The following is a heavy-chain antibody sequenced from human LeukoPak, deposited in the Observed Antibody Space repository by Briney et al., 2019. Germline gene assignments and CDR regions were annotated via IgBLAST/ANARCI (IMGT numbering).Heavy chain of an antibody. CDR1: GGSISSYY. CDR3: ARVGYYDSSGYYYYYMDV. V-gene: IGHV4-59*01. J-gene: IGHJ6*03. D-gene: IGHD3-22*01. Sequence: RTSETLSLTCTVSGGSISSYYWSWIRQPPGKGLEWIGYIYYSGSTNYNPSLKSRVTISVDTSKNQFSLKLSSVTAADTAVYYCARVGYYDSSGYYYYYMDVWGKGTTVTVSS. CDR2: IYYSGST.